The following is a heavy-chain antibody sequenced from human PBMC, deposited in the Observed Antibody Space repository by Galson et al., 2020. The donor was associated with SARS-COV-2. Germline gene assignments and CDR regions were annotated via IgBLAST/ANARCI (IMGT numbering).Heavy chain of an antibody. D-gene: IGHD2-2*01. V-gene: IGHV2-70*01. CDR2: IDWDDDK. CDR3: ARLTEVPAAMTSYYVGMDV. Sequence: SGPTLVKPTQTLTLTCTFSGFSLSTSGMCVSLIRQPPGKALEWLALIDWDDDKYYSTSLKTRLTISKDTSKNQVVLTMTNMDPVDTATYYCARLTEVPAAMTSYYVGMDVWGQGTTVTVSS. CDR1: GFSLSTSGMC. J-gene: IGHJ6*02.